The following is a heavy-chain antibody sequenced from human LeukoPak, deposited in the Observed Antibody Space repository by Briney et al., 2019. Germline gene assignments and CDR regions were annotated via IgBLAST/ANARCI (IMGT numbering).Heavy chain of an antibody. V-gene: IGHV1-2*02. J-gene: IGHJ6*03. D-gene: IGHD2-2*02. Sequence: ASVKVSCKASGYTFTGYYMHWVRQAPGQGLEWMGWINPNSGGTNYAQKFQGRVTMTRDTSISTAYMELSRLRSDDTAVYYCARGDEYHYYYYYMGVWGKGTTVTVSS. CDR1: GYTFTGYY. CDR3: ARGDEYHYYYYYMGV. CDR2: INPNSGGT.